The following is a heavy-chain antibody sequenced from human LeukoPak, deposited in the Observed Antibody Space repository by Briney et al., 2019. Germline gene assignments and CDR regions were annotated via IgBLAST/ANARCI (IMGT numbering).Heavy chain of an antibody. V-gene: IGHV4-39*02. D-gene: IGHD6-13*01. Sequence: PSETLSLTCTVSGGSISSSSYYWGWIRQPPGKGLEWIGSIYYSGSTYYNPSLKSRVTISVDTSKNQFSLKLSSVTAADTAVYYCARENAKSSSWLSRNYYYYYYMDVWGKGTTVTISS. CDR2: IYYSGST. J-gene: IGHJ6*03. CDR3: ARENAKSSSWLSRNYYYYYYMDV. CDR1: GGSISSSSYY.